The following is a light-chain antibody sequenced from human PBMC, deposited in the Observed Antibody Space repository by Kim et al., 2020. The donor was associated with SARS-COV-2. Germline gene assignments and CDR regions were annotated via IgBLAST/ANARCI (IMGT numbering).Light chain of an antibody. V-gene: IGKV3-15*01. J-gene: IGKJ3*01. CDR2: GAS. CDR1: QSVSSN. CDR3: QQYNNWPLT. Sequence: VSPGERAPLSCRASQSVSSNLAWYQQKPGQAPRLLIYGASTRATGIPARFSGSGSGTEFTLTISSLQSEDFAVYYCQQYNNWPLTFGPGTKVDIK.